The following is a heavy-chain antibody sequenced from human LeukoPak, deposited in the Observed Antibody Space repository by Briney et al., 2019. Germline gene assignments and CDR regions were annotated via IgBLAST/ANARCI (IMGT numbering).Heavy chain of an antibody. CDR3: GRGSGYY. CDR2: LFPSSGVT. CDR1: GDTLTTYT. Sequence: ASVKVSSKASGDTLTTYTIHWVRQAPGQGLQWMSRLFPSSGVTSYAQKFRGRVTVTMDTSTGTIYMELSSLRSEDTAVYYCGRGSGYYWGQGTLVSVSS. V-gene: IGHV1-46*01. D-gene: IGHD3-16*01. J-gene: IGHJ4*02.